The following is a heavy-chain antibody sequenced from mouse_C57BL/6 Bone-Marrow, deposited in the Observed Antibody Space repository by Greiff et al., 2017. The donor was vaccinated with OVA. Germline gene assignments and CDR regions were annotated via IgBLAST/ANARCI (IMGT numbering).Heavy chain of an antibody. Sequence: VQLQQSGAELVRPGTSVKMSCKASGYTFTNYWIGWAKQRPGHGLEWIGDIYPGGGYTNYNEKFKGKATLTADKSSSTAYMQFSSLTSEDSAIYYCARSGYDDDDLYYAMDYWGQGTSVTVSS. D-gene: IGHD2-4*01. CDR3: ARSGYDDDDLYYAMDY. J-gene: IGHJ4*01. CDR2: IYPGGGYT. CDR1: GYTFTNYW. V-gene: IGHV1-63*01.